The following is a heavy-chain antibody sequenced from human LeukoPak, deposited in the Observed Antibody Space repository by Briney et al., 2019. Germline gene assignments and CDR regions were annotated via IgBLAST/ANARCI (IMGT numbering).Heavy chain of an antibody. V-gene: IGHV4-61*01. CDR1: GGSVSSGSYY. CDR2: IYYSGST. D-gene: IGHD3-22*01. J-gene: IGHJ4*02. Sequence: SETLSLTCTVSGGSVSSGSYYWSWIRQPPGKGLEWIGYIYYSGSTNYNPSLKSRVTISVDTSKNQFSLKLSSVTAADTAVYYCARDGNDYYDSSGYLSFDHWGQGTLVTVSS. CDR3: ARDGNDYYDSSGYLSFDH.